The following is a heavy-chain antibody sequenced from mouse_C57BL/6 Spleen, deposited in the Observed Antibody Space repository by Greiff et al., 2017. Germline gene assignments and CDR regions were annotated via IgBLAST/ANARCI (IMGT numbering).Heavy chain of an antibody. CDR3: ERCGYDYDGGVYYLDY. J-gene: IGHJ2*02. CDR1: GYTFTSYW. D-gene: IGHD2-4*01. V-gene: IGHV1-52*01. CDR2: IDPSDSET. Sequence: QVQLQQPGAELVRPGSSVKLSCKASGYTFTSYWMHWVKQRPIQGLEWIGNIDPSDSETHYNQKFKDKATLTVDKSSSTANMQLRSLTSEDSAVYYGERCGYDYDGGVYYLDYWGQGTSLTVSS.